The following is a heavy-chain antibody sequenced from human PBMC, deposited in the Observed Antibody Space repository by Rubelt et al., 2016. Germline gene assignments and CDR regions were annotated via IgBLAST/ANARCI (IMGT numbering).Heavy chain of an antibody. J-gene: IGHJ4*02. CDR3: ARDSGSRIFDY. D-gene: IGHD2/OR15-2a*01. V-gene: IGHV4-31*03. CDR1: GGSISSGGYY. Sequence: QVQLQESGPGLVKPSQTLSLTCTVSGGSISSGGYYWSWIRQHPGKGLEWIGYIYYSGSTYYNPSRTSRVTISLDTSKNQFSLKLSSVTAADTAVYYCARDSGSRIFDYWGQGTLVTVSS. CDR2: IYYSGST.